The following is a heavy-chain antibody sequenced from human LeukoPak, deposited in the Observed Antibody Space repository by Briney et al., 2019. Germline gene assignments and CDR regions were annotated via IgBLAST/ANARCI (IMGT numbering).Heavy chain of an antibody. CDR2: IYTSGST. J-gene: IGHJ6*03. CDR3: ATNYYYYMDV. CDR1: GGSISSYY. V-gene: IGHV4-4*07. Sequence: ASETLSLTCTVSGGSISSYYLSWIRQPAGKGLEWIGRIYTSGSTNYNPSLKSRVTMSVDTSKNQFSLKLSSVTAADTAVYYCATNYYYYMDVWGKGTTVTVSS.